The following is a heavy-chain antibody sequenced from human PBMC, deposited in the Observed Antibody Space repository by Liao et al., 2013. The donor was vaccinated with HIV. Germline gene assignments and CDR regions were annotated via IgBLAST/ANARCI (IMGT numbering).Heavy chain of an antibody. D-gene: IGHD5-18*01. J-gene: IGHJ4*02. CDR1: GDSIYTYY. CDR3: ARDLEGWGYSYYY. Sequence: HVQLQESGPGLVKPSETLSLTCAVSGDSIYTYYWSWIRQSPGKGLEWIAYIFYTGSTVYNPSLKSRITMSVDTSKNQFSLKLSSVTAADTAVYYCARDLEGWGYSYYYWGQGTLVTVSS. CDR2: IFYTGST. V-gene: IGHV4-59*12.